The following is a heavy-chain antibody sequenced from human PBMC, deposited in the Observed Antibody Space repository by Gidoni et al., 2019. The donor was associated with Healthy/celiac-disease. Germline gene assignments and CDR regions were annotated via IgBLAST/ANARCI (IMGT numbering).Heavy chain of an antibody. CDR1: GLTVSSYA. CDR2: ISGSGGST. J-gene: IGHJ4*02. V-gene: IGHV3-23*01. CDR3: AKHILVAGTSVYFDY. Sequence: EVQLLESGGCLVQPGGSLRLSCAAAGLTVSSYAMSWGRQVPGKGLEWVSAISGSGGSTYYADSVKGRFTISRDNSKNTLYLQMNSLRAEDTAVYYCAKHILVAGTSVYFDYWGQGTLVTVSS. D-gene: IGHD6-19*01.